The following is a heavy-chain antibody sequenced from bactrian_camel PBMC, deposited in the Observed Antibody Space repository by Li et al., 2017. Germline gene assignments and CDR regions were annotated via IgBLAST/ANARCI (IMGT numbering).Heavy chain of an antibody. J-gene: IGHJ4*01. D-gene: IGHD1*01. V-gene: IGHV3S63*01. CDR2: INVDSQTTT. CDR1: GFRYNSYA. CDR3: AADPRLLGSYCSGNTSPGLHY. Sequence: HVQLVESGGGSVQTGGSLTVSCKASGFRYNSYAMAWFRQAPGKEREGVACINVDSQTTTFYADSVKGRFTISKDNAENSLFLQMSNPKPEDAAMYYCAADPRLLGSYCSGNTSPGLHYWGQGTQVTVS.